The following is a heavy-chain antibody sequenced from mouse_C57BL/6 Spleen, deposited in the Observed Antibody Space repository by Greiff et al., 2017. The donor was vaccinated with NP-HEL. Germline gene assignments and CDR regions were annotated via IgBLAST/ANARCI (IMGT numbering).Heavy chain of an antibody. Sequence: SGAELVRPGASVTLSCKASGYTFTDYEMHWVKQTPVHGLEWIGAIDPETGGTAYNQKFKGKAILTADKSSSTAYMELRSLTSEDSAVYYCTRGDSSGYLYAMDYWGQGTSVTVSS. D-gene: IGHD3-2*02. J-gene: IGHJ4*01. CDR2: IDPETGGT. CDR3: TRGDSSGYLYAMDY. CDR1: GYTFTDYE. V-gene: IGHV1-15*01.